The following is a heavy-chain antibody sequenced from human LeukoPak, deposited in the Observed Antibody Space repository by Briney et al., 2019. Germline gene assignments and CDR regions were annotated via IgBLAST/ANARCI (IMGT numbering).Heavy chain of an antibody. J-gene: IGHJ4*02. CDR1: GGSISSGGYS. Sequence: KPSETLSLTCAVSGGSISSGGYSWSWIRQPPGKGLEWIGYIYHSGSTYYNPSLKSRVTISVDRSKNQFSLKLSSATAADTAVYYCAREGNYDFWSGYYGIWGQGTLVTVSS. CDR2: IYHSGST. V-gene: IGHV4-30-2*01. D-gene: IGHD3-3*01. CDR3: AREGNYDFWSGYYGI.